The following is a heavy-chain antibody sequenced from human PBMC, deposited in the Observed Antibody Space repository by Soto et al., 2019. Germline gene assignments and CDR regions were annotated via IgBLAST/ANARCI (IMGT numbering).Heavy chain of an antibody. Sequence: PGGSLRLSCAVSGFTVSSCEMNWVHQAPGKGLEWVSYINMEGLTFYADSVKGRFTISRDNAQNSLLMQMDSLRAGDTAIYYCTRDKGDKVAYGMDVWGQGTTVTVSS. J-gene: IGHJ6*02. CDR2: INMEGLT. CDR3: TRDKGDKVAYGMDV. D-gene: IGHD3-16*01. V-gene: IGHV3-48*03. CDR1: GFTVSSCE.